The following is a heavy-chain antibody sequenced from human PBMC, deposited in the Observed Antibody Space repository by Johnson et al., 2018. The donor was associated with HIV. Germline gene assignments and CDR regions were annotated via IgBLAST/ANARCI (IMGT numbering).Heavy chain of an antibody. CDR1: GFTFDDYG. Sequence: VQLVESGGGVVRPGGSLRLSCAASGFTFDDYGMSWVRQAPGKGLEWVANIKQDGSEKYYVDSVKGRFTISRDNAKNSLYLQMNSLGAEDTAVYDCARVGSSGWYEMDAFDIWGQGTMVTVSS. V-gene: IGHV3-7*05. CDR3: ARVGSSGWYEMDAFDI. D-gene: IGHD6-19*01. J-gene: IGHJ3*02. CDR2: IKQDGSEK.